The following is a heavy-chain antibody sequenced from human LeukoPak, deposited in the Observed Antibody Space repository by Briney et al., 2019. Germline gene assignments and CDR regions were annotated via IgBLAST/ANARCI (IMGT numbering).Heavy chain of an antibody. D-gene: IGHD4-23*01. CDR1: GYIFSSYW. J-gene: IGHJ3*02. Sequence: GESLNICWEGSGYIFSSYWIGGVREMGGKGLGWMGIIYPGGSDTRYSPSLQGQVTISADKSSSTAYLQWSTLKASDTAMYYCARRTTVVQSDAFDIWGQGTMVTVSS. CDR3: ARRTTVVQSDAFDI. V-gene: IGHV5-51*01. CDR2: IYPGGSDT.